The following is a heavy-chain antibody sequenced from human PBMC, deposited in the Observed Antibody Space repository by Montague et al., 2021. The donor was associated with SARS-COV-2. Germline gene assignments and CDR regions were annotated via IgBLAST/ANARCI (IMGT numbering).Heavy chain of an antibody. CDR1: GFSISSGFY. CDR2: VYHSGYT. J-gene: IGHJ4*02. CDR3: ARRGYTGSDYFDY. Sequence: ETLSLTCSVSGFSISSGFYWAWIRQSPGKGPEWIGTVYHSGYTXXNPXXXGRVTVSIDTSKNQFSLTVTSVTAADTAVYFCARRGYTGSDYFDYWGQGTLVTVSS. D-gene: IGHD5-12*01. V-gene: IGHV4-38-2*01.